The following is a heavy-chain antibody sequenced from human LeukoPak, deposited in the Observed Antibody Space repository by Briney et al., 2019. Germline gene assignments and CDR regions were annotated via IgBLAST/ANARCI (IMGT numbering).Heavy chain of an antibody. CDR2: ISGSGGST. CDR3: AKFTHGSGSFNPAYNWFDP. CDR1: GFTFSGYA. D-gene: IGHD3-10*01. V-gene: IGHV3-23*01. Sequence: PGGSLRLSCAASGFTFSGYAMSWVRQAPGKGLEWVSAISGSGGSTYYADSVKGRFTISRDNSKNTLFLQMNSLRAEDTAVYYCAKFTHGSGSFNPAYNWFDPWGQGTLVTVSS. J-gene: IGHJ5*02.